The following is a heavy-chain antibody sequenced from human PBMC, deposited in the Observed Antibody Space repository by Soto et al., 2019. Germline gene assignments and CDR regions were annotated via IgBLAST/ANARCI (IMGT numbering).Heavy chain of an antibody. CDR2: ISSTTNYI. CDR1: GFTFTRYS. Sequence: GGSLRLSCAASGFTFTRYSMNWVRQAPGKGLEWVSSISSTTNYIYYADSMKGRFTVSRDNAKNSVYLDMNSLSAEDTAVYYCARESEDLASNFDYWGQGTLVTVSS. CDR3: ARESEDLASNFDY. J-gene: IGHJ4*02. V-gene: IGHV3-21*01.